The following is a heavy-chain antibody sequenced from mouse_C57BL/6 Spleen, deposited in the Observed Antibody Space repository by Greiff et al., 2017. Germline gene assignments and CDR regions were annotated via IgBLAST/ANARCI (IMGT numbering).Heavy chain of an antibody. V-gene: IGHV1-22*01. CDR1: GYTFTDYN. J-gene: IGHJ3*01. CDR2: INPNNGGT. CDR3: ARGYYDYDAWFAY. Sequence: EVQLQQSGPELVKPGASVKMSCKASGYTFTDYNMHWVKQSPGKSLEWIGYINPNNGGTSYNQKFKGKATLTVNKSSSTAYMELRSLTSEDSAVYYCARGYYDYDAWFAYWGQGTLVTVSA. D-gene: IGHD2-4*01.